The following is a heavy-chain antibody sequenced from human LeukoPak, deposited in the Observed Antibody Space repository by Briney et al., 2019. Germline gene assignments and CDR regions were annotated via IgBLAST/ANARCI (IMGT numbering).Heavy chain of an antibody. J-gene: IGHJ4*02. CDR2: ISSSGSTI. Sequence: GGSLRLSCEASGFTLSDYYISWIRQAPGKGLEWISYISSSGSTIYYADSVKGRFTISRDNSKNTLYLQMNSLRAEDTAVFYCAKEQKYNYYDSSGFFDYWGQGTLVTVSS. CDR1: GFTLSDYY. V-gene: IGHV3-11*04. CDR3: AKEQKYNYYDSSGFFDY. D-gene: IGHD3-22*01.